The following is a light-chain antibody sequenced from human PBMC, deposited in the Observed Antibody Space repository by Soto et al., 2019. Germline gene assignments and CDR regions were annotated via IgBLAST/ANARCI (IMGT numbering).Light chain of an antibody. J-gene: IGLJ3*02. CDR1: TGAVPSGYY. V-gene: IGLV7-43*01. CDR2: STS. Sequence: QAVVTQEPSLTVSPGGTVTLTCASSTGAVPSGYYANWFQQKPGQAPRALIYSTSNKQSWTPARFSGSLLGGKAALTLSGVQPEDEAEYYCLVFDGDGWVFGGGTKLTVL. CDR3: LVFDGDGWV.